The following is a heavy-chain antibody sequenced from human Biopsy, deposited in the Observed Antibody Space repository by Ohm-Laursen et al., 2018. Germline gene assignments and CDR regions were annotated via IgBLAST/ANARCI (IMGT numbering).Heavy chain of an antibody. CDR2: IYYSVMT. CDR3: ARDSGILNYGNFKYYHYYGMDV. D-gene: IGHD4-11*01. V-gene: IGHV4-59*02. CDR1: GDSVTKYY. Sequence: TLSLTCIVSGDSVTKYYWSWIRQPPGKGLEWIGHIYYSVMTNYNPSLQSRVSIPVDTSRNQVSLTLSSVTAADTAVYYCARDSGILNYGNFKYYHYYGMDVWGQGTKVTVSS. J-gene: IGHJ6*02.